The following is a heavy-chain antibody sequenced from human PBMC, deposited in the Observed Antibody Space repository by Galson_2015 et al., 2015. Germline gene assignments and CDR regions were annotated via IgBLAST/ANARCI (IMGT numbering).Heavy chain of an antibody. CDR2: INAGNGNT. V-gene: IGHV1-3*01. Sequence: SVKVSCKASGYTFTSYAMHWVRQAPGQRLEWMGWINAGNGNTKYSQKFQGRVTITRDTSASTAYMELSSLRSEDTAVYYCARGVVGAAYFDYWGQGTLVTVSS. CDR1: GYTFTSYA. CDR3: ARGVVGAAYFDY. J-gene: IGHJ4*02. D-gene: IGHD1-26*01.